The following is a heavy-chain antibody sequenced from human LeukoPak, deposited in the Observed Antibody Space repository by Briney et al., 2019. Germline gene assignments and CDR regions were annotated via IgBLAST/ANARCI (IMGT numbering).Heavy chain of an antibody. CDR3: ARGGHFQTGIAAAGSHFDY. CDR1: GGSISSSSYY. J-gene: IGHJ4*02. D-gene: IGHD6-13*01. V-gene: IGHV4-39*07. Sequence: PSETLSLTCTVSGGSISSSSYYWGWIRQPPGKGLEWIGSIYYSGSTYYNPSLKSRVTISVDTSKNQFSLKLSSVTAADTAVYYCARGGHFQTGIAAAGSHFDYWGQGTLVTVSS. CDR2: IYYSGST.